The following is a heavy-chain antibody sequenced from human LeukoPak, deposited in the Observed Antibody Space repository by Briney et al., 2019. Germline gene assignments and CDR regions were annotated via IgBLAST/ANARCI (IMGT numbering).Heavy chain of an antibody. V-gene: IGHV4-30-2*01. J-gene: IGHJ5*02. D-gene: IGHD3-10*01. CDR1: RGSISIGGYS. Sequence: SETLSLTCAVSRGSISIGGYSWSWIRQPPGKGLEWIGYIYHNGSTYYNPSRKSRVTISVDRSKNQFSLKLSSVTAADTAVYYCARTNRVRPTTFDPWGQGTLVTVSS. CDR2: IYHNGST. CDR3: ARTNRVRPTTFDP.